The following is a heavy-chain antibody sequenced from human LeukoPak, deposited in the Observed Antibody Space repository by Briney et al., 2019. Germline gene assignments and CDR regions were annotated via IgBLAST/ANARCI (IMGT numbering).Heavy chain of an antibody. CDR1: GFTFSSYG. Sequence: PGGSLRLSCAASGFTFSSYGMHWVRQAPGKGLEWVAFIRYDGSNKYYADSVKGRFTISRDNSKNTLYLQMNSLRAEDTAVYYCAKDPGSSSWYYYYYMDVWGKGTTVTISS. CDR2: IRYDGSNK. V-gene: IGHV3-30*02. D-gene: IGHD6-13*01. J-gene: IGHJ6*03. CDR3: AKDPGSSSWYYYYYMDV.